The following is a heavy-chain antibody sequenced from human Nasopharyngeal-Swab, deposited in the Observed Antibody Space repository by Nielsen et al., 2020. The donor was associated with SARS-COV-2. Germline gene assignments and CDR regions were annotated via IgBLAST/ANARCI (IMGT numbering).Heavy chain of an antibody. V-gene: IGHV1-46*02. D-gene: IGHD2-2*01. Sequence: ASVKVSCKASGDTFNKYYIHWVRQAPGQGGEWMGVINPGSGGTTYAQKFQGRVTMTRDTSTSTVFMDLSSLRFEDTAVYYCARRGRCSGSSCDMDVWGQGTTVTVSS. CDR2: INPGSGGT. CDR3: ARRGRCSGSSCDMDV. CDR1: GDTFNKYY. J-gene: IGHJ6*02.